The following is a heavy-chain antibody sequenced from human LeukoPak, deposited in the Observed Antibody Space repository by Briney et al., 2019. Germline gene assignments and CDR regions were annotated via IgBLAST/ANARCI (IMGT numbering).Heavy chain of an antibody. CDR1: GGYINTGSYY. CDR2: IYASGKT. V-gene: IGHV4-61*02. CDR3: ATHASFDWLFHYYFDY. J-gene: IGHJ4*02. D-gene: IGHD3-9*01. Sequence: PSETLSLTCTVTGGYINTGSYYWSWIRQPAGKGLEWIGRIYASGKTNYSPSLESRVTISVDTSRNQFSLKLNSVTAADTAVYYCATHASFDWLFHYYFDYWGQGTLVTVSS.